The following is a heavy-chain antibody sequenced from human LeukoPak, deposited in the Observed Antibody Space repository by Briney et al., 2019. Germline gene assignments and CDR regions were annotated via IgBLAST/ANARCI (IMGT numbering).Heavy chain of an antibody. Sequence: SETLSLTCTVSGGSISSYYWSWIRQPPGKGLEWIGYIYYSGSTNYNPSLKSRVTISVDTSKNQFSLKLGSVTAADTAVYYCARDGGYYDSSGPYYYYGMDVWGQGTTVTVSS. D-gene: IGHD3-22*01. CDR2: IYYSGST. V-gene: IGHV4-59*01. CDR3: ARDGGYYDSSGPYYYYGMDV. J-gene: IGHJ6*02. CDR1: GGSISSYY.